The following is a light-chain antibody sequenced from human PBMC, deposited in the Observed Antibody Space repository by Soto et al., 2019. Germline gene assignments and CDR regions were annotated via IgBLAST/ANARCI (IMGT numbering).Light chain of an antibody. Sequence: EVVLTQSPVTLSLSPGERATLSCRASQSVGTFLAWYQQKPGQAPRLIIYDTSNRATGIPARFSGTWSGTDFALTISSVEPEDFAVYFCQHRTNWPRTFGQGNKLDIQ. J-gene: IGKJ2*01. V-gene: IGKV3-11*01. CDR3: QHRTNWPRT. CDR2: DTS. CDR1: QSVGTF.